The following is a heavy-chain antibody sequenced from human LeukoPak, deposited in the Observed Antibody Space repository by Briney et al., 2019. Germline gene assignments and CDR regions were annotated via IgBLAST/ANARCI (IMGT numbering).Heavy chain of an antibody. CDR1: GYIFTSYY. D-gene: IGHD1-1*01. V-gene: IGHV1-46*01. J-gene: IGHJ4*02. CDR2: INPSGGNT. Sequence: GASVKVSCKASGYIFTSYYIHWVRQAPGQGLEWMGLINPSGGNTRYAQKFQGRVTMTRDMSTNTVYMELSSLRSEDTAVYYCARGIHIRGTGTGFDYWGQGTLVTVSS. CDR3: ARGIHIRGTGTGFDY.